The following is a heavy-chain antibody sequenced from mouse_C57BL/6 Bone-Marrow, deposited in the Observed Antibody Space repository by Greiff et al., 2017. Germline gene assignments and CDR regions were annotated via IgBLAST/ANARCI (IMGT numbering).Heavy chain of an antibody. Sequence: QVQLQQSGAELVRPGTSVKVSCKASGYAFTNYLIEWVKQRPGQGLEWIGVINPGSGGTNYNEKFKGKATLTADKSSSTAYMQLSRLTSEDSAVYFCARSKNWDSWFAYWGQGTLVTVSA. D-gene: IGHD4-1*01. CDR2: INPGSGGT. CDR3: ARSKNWDSWFAY. V-gene: IGHV1-54*01. J-gene: IGHJ3*01. CDR1: GYAFTNYL.